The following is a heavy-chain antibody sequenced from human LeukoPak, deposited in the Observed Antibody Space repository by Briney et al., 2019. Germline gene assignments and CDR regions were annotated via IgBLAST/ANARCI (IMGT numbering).Heavy chain of an antibody. CDR2: IRYDGSNK. Sequence: GGSLRLSCAASGFTFSSYGMHWVRQAPGKRLEWVAFIRYDGSNKYYADSVKGRFTISRDNSKNTLYLQMNSLRAEDTAVYYCAKEGQWGFRQSHYFDYWGQGTLVTVSS. V-gene: IGHV3-30*02. CDR3: AKEGQWGFRQSHYFDY. D-gene: IGHD1-26*01. CDR1: GFTFSSYG. J-gene: IGHJ4*02.